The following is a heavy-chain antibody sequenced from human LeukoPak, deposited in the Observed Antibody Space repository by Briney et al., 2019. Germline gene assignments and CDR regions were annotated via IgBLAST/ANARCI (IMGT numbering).Heavy chain of an antibody. V-gene: IGHV3-23*01. J-gene: IGHJ4*02. CDR3: AKEYYYYGSGSYLPFDY. CDR2: ISGSGGST. D-gene: IGHD3-10*01. Sequence: GGSLRLSCAAFGFTFSSYAMSWVRQAPGKGLEWVSAISGSGGSTYYADSVKGRFTISRDNSKNTLYLQMNSLRAEDTAVYYCAKEYYYYGSGSYLPFDYWGQGTLVTVSS. CDR1: GFTFSSYA.